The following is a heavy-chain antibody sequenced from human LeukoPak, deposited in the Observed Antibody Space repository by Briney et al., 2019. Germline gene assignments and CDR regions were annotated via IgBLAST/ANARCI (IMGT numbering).Heavy chain of an antibody. CDR1: GYTFTGYY. CDR2: INPNSGGT. D-gene: IGHD6-19*01. V-gene: IGHV1-2*06. CDR3: ATESVAEAFDP. J-gene: IGHJ5*02. Sequence: ASVKVSCKASGYTFTGYYMHWVRQAPGQGLEWMGRINPNSGGTNYAQKFQGRVTMTEDTSTDTAYMELSSLRSEDTAVYYCATESVAEAFDPWGQGTLVTVSS.